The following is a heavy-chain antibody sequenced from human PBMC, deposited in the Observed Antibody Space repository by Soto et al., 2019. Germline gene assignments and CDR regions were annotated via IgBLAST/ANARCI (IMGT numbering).Heavy chain of an antibody. CDR3: ARLLAYCGGDCPDYFDY. CDR1: GGSISSGDYY. D-gene: IGHD2-21*02. J-gene: IGHJ4*02. CDR2: IYYSGST. V-gene: IGHV4-30-4*01. Sequence: PSETLSLTCTVSGGSISSGDYYWSWIRQPPGKGLEWIGYIYYSGSTYYNPSLKSRVTISVGTSKNQFSLKLSSVTAADTAVYYCARLLAYCGGDCPDYFDYWGQGTLVTVSS.